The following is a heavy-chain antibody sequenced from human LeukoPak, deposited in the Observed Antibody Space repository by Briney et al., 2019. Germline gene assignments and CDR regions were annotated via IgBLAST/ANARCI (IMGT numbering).Heavy chain of an antibody. CDR2: IYYSGST. CDR1: GGSISSSSYY. Sequence: SETLSLTCTVSGGSISSSSYYWGWIRQPPGKGLEWIGSIYYSGSTYYNPSLKSRVTISVDTSKNQFSLKLSSVTAADTAVYYCARHMGQQWLVVPPFDYWGQGTLVTVSS. V-gene: IGHV4-39*01. D-gene: IGHD6-19*01. CDR3: ARHMGQQWLVVPPFDY. J-gene: IGHJ4*02.